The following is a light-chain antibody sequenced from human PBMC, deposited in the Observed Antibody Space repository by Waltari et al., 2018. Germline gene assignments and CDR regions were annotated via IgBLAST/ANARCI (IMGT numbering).Light chain of an antibody. CDR2: DAS. CDR1: QSIRST. CDR3: QQYTNWPLT. Sequence: EIVLTQSPATLSVSPGESATLPCWASQSIRSTLAWYQQKPGQAPRLLIYDASTRATGIPVRFSGSGSGTYFTLTISSLQSEDFAVYYCQQYTNWPLTFGGGTKVEI. V-gene: IGKV3D-15*01. J-gene: IGKJ4*01.